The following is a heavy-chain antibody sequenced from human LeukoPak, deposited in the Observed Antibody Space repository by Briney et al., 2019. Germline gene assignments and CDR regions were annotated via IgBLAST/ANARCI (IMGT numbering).Heavy chain of an antibody. CDR1: AGSISSGDYY. D-gene: IGHD3-3*01. CDR2: IYYSGST. J-gene: IGHJ4*02. V-gene: IGHV4-30-4*08. CDR3: ARDNSIFGVGFDY. Sequence: SETLSLTCTVSAGSISSGDYYWSWIRQPPGKGLEWIGYIYYSGSTYYNPSLKSRVTISVDTSKNQFSLKLSSVTAADTAVYYCARDNSIFGVGFDYWGQGTLVTVSS.